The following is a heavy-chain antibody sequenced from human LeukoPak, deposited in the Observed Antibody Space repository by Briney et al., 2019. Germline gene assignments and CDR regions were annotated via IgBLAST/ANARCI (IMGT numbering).Heavy chain of an antibody. D-gene: IGHD2-21*02. V-gene: IGHV1-46*01. CDR1: GYTFTIYY. CDR3: AREDEAYCGGDCSPSY. Sequence: VASVKVSCKASGYTFTIYYMHWVRQAPGQGLEWMGIINPSGGSTSYAQKFQGRVTMTRDTSTSTVYMELSSLRSEDTAVYYCAREDEAYCGGDCSPSYWGQGTLVTVSS. CDR2: INPSGGST. J-gene: IGHJ4*02.